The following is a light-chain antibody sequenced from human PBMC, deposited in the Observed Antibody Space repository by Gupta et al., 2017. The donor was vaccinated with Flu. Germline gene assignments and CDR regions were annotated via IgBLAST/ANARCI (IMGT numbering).Light chain of an antibody. CDR3: SAWDSSLNESV. J-gene: IGLJ3*02. CDR2: RNN. CDR1: SNNVGNQG. Sequence: QAGLTQQPSVPKGLRQTAKLNGTGNSNNVGNQGAAWLQQHQGPPPKVLYDRNNNRPSGISESFSSSRSGNTSSLTITGLHPDDEADYYCSAWDSSLNESVFGGGTKVTVL. V-gene: IGLV10-54*04.